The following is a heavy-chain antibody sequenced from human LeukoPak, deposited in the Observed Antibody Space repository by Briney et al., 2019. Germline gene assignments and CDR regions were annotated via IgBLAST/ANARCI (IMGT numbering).Heavy chain of an antibody. CDR3: ARSSPVLRYFDWLSDAFDI. Sequence: SSETLSLTCTVSGGSISSYYWSWIRQPPGKGLEWIGYIYYSGSTNYNPSLKSRVTISVDTSKNQFSLKLSSVTAADTAVYYCARSSPVLRYFDWLSDAFDIWGQGTMVTVSS. D-gene: IGHD3-9*01. V-gene: IGHV4-59*01. CDR2: IYYSGST. J-gene: IGHJ3*02. CDR1: GGSISSYY.